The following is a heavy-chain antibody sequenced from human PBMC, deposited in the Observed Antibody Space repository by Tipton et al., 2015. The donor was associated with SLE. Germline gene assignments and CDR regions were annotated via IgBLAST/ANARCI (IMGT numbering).Heavy chain of an antibody. V-gene: IGHV1-18*01. CDR3: ARERQLGL. CDR2: ISGYNGDT. J-gene: IGHJ5*02. Sequence: QVQLVQSGAEVKKTGSSVKVSCKTSGGTFNSFGISWVRQAPGQGLEWMGWISGYNGDTHYAQKLQGRVTMTTDTSTTTAYMELRSLRSDDTAVYYCARERQLGLWGQGTLVTVSS. D-gene: IGHD6-13*01. CDR1: GGTFNSFG.